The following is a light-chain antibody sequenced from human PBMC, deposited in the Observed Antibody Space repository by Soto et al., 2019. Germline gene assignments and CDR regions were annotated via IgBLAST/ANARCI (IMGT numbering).Light chain of an antibody. V-gene: IGKV1-5*01. Sequence: DIQLTQSPSTLSASVGDRVTVTCRASHRIDRYLAWYQQKQGKASKLLVYDASTLEGGVPSSFSGSGSATDFIPTISSLQPDFFATCYCQQYKDGALTFGQGTRVEIK. CDR1: HRIDRY. CDR3: QQYKDGALT. J-gene: IGKJ1*01. CDR2: DAS.